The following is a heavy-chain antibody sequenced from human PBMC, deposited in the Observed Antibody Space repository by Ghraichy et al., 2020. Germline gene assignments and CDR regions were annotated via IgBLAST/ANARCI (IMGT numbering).Heavy chain of an antibody. D-gene: IGHD1-26*01. J-gene: IGHJ4*02. CDR1: GGSFSGYY. V-gene: IGHV4-34*01. Sequence: GSLRLSCAVYGGSFSGYYWSWIRQPPGKGLEWIGEINHSGSTNYNPSLKSRVTISVDTSKNQFSLKLSSVTAADTAVYYCARAKIVGATYNWGQGTLVTVSS. CDR2: INHSGST. CDR3: ARAKIVGATYN.